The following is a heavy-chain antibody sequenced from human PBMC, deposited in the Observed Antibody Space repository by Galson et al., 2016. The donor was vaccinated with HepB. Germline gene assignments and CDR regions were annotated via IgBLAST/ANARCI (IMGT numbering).Heavy chain of an antibody. J-gene: IGHJ6*02. CDR2: IKPHSGGT. Sequence: QSGAEVKKPGESLKISCKASGYTFTGYFMHWVRQAPGQGLEWMGLIKPHSGGTKYAQKFQGRVTMTRDTSTNTAYMELTSLRSDDTAVYFCAREFDRHKVTTYYYDGMDVWGQGTTVAVSS. CDR1: GYTFTGYF. D-gene: IGHD4-17*01. CDR3: AREFDRHKVTTYYYDGMDV. V-gene: IGHV1-2*02.